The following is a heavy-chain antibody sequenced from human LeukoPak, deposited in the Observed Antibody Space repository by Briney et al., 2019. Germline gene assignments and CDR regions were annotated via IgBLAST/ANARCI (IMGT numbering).Heavy chain of an antibody. Sequence: SETLSLTCAVYGGSFSGYYWSWIRQPPGKGLEWIGEINHSGSTNYNPSLKSRVTISVDTSKNQFSLKLSSVTAADTAVYYCARVSRSSFNWFDPWGQGTLVTVSS. CDR3: ARVSRSSFNWFDP. J-gene: IGHJ5*02. CDR1: GGSFSGYY. V-gene: IGHV4-34*01. D-gene: IGHD6-13*01. CDR2: INHSGST.